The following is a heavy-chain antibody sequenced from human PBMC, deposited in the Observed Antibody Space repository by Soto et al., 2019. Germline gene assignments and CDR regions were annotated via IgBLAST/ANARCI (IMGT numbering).Heavy chain of an antibody. CDR3: ARGGYSYGYYYYGMDV. CDR2: IYYSGGT. J-gene: IGHJ6*02. V-gene: IGHV4-59*01. CDR1: GGSISSYY. Sequence: QVQLQESGPGLVKPSETLSLTCTVSGGSISSYYWSWIRQPPGKGLEWIGYIYYSGGTNYNPSLKSRVTISVDTSKNQFSLKLSSVTAADTAVYYCARGGYSYGYYYYGMDVWGQGTTVTVSS. D-gene: IGHD5-18*01.